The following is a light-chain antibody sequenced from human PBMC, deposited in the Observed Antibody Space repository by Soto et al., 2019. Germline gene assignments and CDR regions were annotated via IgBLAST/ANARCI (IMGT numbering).Light chain of an antibody. CDR2: GAS. CDR1: QSVSSSY. V-gene: IGKV3-20*01. Sequence: SQSAGTVSVTPGERATLSCRASQSVSSSYLAWYQQKPGQAPRLLIYGASSRATGIPDRFSGSGSGTDFTLTISRLEPEDFAVYYCQQYGSSPRAFGQGSKVAIK. CDR3: QQYGSSPRA. J-gene: IGKJ1*01.